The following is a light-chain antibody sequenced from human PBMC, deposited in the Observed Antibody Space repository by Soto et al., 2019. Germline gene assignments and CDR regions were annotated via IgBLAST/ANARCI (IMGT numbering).Light chain of an antibody. CDR3: SSYASSTPPYV. CDR2: EGS. Sequence: QSALTQPASVSGSPGQSITISCTGTSSDVGSYNLVSWYQQHPGKPPKLMIYEGSKRPSGDSNRFSGSKSGNTASLTLSGLQPEDEADYSCSSYASSTPPYVFGTGTKVTVL. CDR1: SSDVGSYNL. V-gene: IGLV2-14*02. J-gene: IGLJ1*01.